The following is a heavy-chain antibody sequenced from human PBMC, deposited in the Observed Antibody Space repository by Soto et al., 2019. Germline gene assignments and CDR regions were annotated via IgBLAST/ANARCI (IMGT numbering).Heavy chain of an antibody. Sequence: SETLSLTCAVYGGSFSGYYWSWIRQPPGKGLEWIGEINRSGSTNYNPSLKSRVTISVDTSKNQFSLKLSSVTAADTAVYYCARGGNYDFWSGYHTGGFDPWGQGTLVTVS. CDR3: ARGGNYDFWSGYHTGGFDP. D-gene: IGHD3-3*01. V-gene: IGHV4-34*01. J-gene: IGHJ5*02. CDR1: GGSFSGYY. CDR2: INRSGST.